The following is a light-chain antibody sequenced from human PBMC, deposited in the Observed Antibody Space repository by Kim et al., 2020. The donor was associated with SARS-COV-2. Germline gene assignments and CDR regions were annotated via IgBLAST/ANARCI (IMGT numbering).Light chain of an antibody. CDR3: QLLGSPPWT. J-gene: IGKJ1*01. V-gene: IGKV3-20*01. Sequence: EIVLTQSPGTLSLSPGETATLSCRASQSVANSYLAWHQQRPGQAPRLLLYGASTRATGIPDRFSGSGSGTDFTLTISRLEPEDFAVYYCQLLGSPPWTFGQGTKVDIK. CDR2: GAS. CDR1: QSVANSY.